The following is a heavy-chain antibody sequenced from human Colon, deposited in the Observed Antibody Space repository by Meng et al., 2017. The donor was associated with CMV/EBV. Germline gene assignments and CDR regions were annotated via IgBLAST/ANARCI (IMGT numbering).Heavy chain of an antibody. CDR2: ISSSGDAM. J-gene: IGHJ5*02. CDR3: AREVGAPFDP. CDR1: VFTFYDYY. Sequence: SSSAYVFTFYDYYVSWIRQAPGTGLEWISCISSSGDAMYYADSAKRRFAISRDNAKNSLYLQMNSLRADDTAVYYCAREVGAPFDPWGQGTLVTVSS. V-gene: IGHV3-11*01. D-gene: IGHD1-26*01.